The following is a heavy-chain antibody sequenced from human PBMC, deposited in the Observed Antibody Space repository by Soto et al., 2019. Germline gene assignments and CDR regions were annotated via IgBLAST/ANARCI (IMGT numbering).Heavy chain of an antibody. CDR2: TSYDGSNK. J-gene: IGHJ4*02. CDR1: GFTFSSYA. Sequence: QVQLVESGGGVVQPGRSLRLSCAASGFTFSSYAMHWVRQAPGKGLEWVAVTSYDGSNKYYADSVKGRFTISRDNSKNTLYLQMNSLRAEDTAVYYCAVDYYGSGSTDYWGQGTLVTVSS. CDR3: AVDYYGSGSTDY. V-gene: IGHV3-30-3*01. D-gene: IGHD3-10*01.